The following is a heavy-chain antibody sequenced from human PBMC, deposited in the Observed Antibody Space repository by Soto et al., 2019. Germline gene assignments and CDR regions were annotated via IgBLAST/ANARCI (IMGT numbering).Heavy chain of an antibody. Sequence: QVQLVQSGAEVKKPGSSVKVSCKASGGTISSYAISWVRQAPGQGLEWMGGIIPIFGTANYAQKFQGRVTITADKSTSTAYMELSSLRSEDTAVYYCARDRRYYYDNSGYPRSFDYWGQGTLVTVS. CDR2: IIPIFGTA. D-gene: IGHD3-22*01. CDR3: ARDRRYYYDNSGYPRSFDY. CDR1: GGTISSYA. J-gene: IGHJ4*02. V-gene: IGHV1-69*06.